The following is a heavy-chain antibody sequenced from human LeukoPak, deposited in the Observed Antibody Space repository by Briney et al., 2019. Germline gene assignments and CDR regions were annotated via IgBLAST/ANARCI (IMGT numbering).Heavy chain of an antibody. D-gene: IGHD5-18*01. Sequence: SETLSLTCTVSGGSISSYYWSWIRQPPGKGLEWIGYIYYSGSTNYNPSLKSRVTISVDTSKNQFSLKLDSVTAADTAVYYCARGSYTYGHPPSLDYWGQGTLVTVSS. CDR1: GGSISSYY. V-gene: IGHV4-59*01. CDR2: IYYSGST. CDR3: ARGSYTYGHPPSLDY. J-gene: IGHJ4*02.